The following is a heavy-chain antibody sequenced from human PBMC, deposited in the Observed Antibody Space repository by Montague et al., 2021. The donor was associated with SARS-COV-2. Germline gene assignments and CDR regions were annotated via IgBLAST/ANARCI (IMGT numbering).Heavy chain of an antibody. CDR2: IYYSGST. V-gene: IGHV4-39*01. D-gene: IGHD1-1*01. CDR1: CDSITSDTDD. Sequence: SETLSLTCSVSCDSITSDTDDCAWIRQLQARRLKWIGAIYYSGSTMYNPSLKSRVTMSVDTSQNQFSLHLNLVTAADTAVYYCVRRLTGLEPPFDPWGQGTLVIVSS. J-gene: IGHJ5*02. CDR3: VRRLTGLEPPFDP.